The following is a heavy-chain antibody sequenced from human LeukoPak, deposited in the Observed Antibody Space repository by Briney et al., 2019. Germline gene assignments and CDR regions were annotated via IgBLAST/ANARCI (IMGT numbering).Heavy chain of an antibody. CDR3: ARRGHYYFDY. J-gene: IGHJ4*02. CDR2: INHSGST. Sequence: PSETLSLTCAVYGGSFSGYYWSWIRQPPGKGLEWIGEINHSGSTNYNPSLKSRVTMSVDTSKNQFSLKLSSVTAADTAVYYCARRGHYYFDYWGQGTLVTVSS. D-gene: IGHD3-10*01. CDR1: GGSFSGYY. V-gene: IGHV4-34*01.